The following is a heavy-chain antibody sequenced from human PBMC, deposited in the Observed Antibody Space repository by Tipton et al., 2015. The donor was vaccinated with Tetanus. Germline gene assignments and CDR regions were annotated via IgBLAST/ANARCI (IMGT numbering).Heavy chain of an antibody. D-gene: IGHD3-9*01. J-gene: IGHJ1*01. V-gene: IGHV3-7*01. CDR1: GFSLSSYW. CDR3: VTGTLRYGA. CDR2: IKEDGSQK. Sequence: LSLTCAASGFSLSSYWMSWVRQAPGKGLEWVANIKEDGSQKNYVDSVKGRFTISRDNAKNSVYLQMNSLRIEDTAVYYCVTGTLRYGAWGQGTLVTVSS.